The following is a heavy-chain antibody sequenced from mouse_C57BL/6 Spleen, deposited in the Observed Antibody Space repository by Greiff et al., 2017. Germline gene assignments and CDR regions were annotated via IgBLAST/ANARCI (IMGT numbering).Heavy chain of an antibody. CDR2: IDPSDSYT. J-gene: IGHJ2*01. D-gene: IGHD1-1*01. CDR1: GYTFTSYW. Sequence: VQLQQPGAELVMPGASVKLSCKASGYTFTSYWMHWVKQRPGQGLEWIGEIDPSDSYTNYNQKFKGKSTLTVDKSSSTAYMQLSSLTSEDSAVYYCARFITTVVATDGLDYWGQGTTLTVSS. CDR3: ARFITTVVATDGLDY. V-gene: IGHV1-69*01.